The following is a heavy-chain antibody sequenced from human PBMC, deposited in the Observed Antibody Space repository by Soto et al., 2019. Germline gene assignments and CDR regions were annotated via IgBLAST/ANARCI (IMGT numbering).Heavy chain of an antibody. V-gene: IGHV1-69*13. CDR2: IIPFFGTA. J-gene: IGHJ4*02. D-gene: IGHD4-17*01. CDR1: GGTFSTFG. Sequence: SVKVSCKASGGTFSTFGISWVRQAPGQGLEWMGGIIPFFGTARYSQKFEDRITITADESTSTVYMDLRSLTSEDTAIYYCAKSAPMDAGDKYYYDFWGQGALVTVSS. CDR3: AKSAPMDAGDKYYYDF.